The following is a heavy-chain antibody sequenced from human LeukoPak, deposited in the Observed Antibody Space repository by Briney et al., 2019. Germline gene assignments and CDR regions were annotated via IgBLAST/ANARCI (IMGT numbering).Heavy chain of an antibody. D-gene: IGHD6-19*01. J-gene: IGHJ4*02. Sequence: GESLRLSCAASGFTFSTYEMNWIRQAPGKGLDWVATISGDGGRTYYADSAKGRFTISRDNSKRTQYLQMDRLRADDTAIYYCAKQGENSGWGSFDHWGQGILVSVSS. V-gene: IGHV3-23*01. CDR3: AKQGENSGWGSFDH. CDR1: GFTFSTYE. CDR2: ISGDGGRT.